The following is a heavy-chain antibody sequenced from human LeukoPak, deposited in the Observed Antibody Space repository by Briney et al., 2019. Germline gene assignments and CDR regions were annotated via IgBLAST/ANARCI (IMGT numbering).Heavy chain of an antibody. Sequence: ASVKVSCKASGYTFTDYYINWVRQAPGQGLEWMGWINPNSGGTNYAQKFQGRVTMTRDTSISTAYMELSRLRSDDTAVYYCARDFDCTNGVCPIDYWGQGTLVTVSS. CDR1: GYTFTDYY. CDR2: INPNSGGT. J-gene: IGHJ4*02. V-gene: IGHV1-2*02. CDR3: ARDFDCTNGVCPIDY. D-gene: IGHD2-8*01.